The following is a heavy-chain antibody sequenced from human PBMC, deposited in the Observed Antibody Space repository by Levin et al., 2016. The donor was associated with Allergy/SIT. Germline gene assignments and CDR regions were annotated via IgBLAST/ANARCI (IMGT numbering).Heavy chain of an antibody. V-gene: IGHV3-23*01. Sequence: VRQAPGKGLEWVSAISGSGGSTYYADSVKGRFTISRDNSKNTLYLQMNSLRAEDTAVYYCAKDILKGRWGAGAFDIWGQGTMVTVSS. CDR2: ISGSGGST. CDR3: AKDILKGRWGAGAFDI. J-gene: IGHJ3*02. D-gene: IGHD1-26*01.